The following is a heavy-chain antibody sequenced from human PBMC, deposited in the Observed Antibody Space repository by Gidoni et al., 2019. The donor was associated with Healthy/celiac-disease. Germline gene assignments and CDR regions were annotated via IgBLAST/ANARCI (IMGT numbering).Heavy chain of an antibody. CDR2: IYHSGST. CDR1: GGSISSSNW. Sequence: QVQLQQSGPGLVQPSGILSIICAVSGGSISSSNWWSWVRQPPGTGLEWIGEIYHSGSTNYNPSLKSRVTISVDKSKNQFSLKLSSVTAADTAVYYCARARPPKNFDYWGQGTLVTVSS. J-gene: IGHJ4*02. V-gene: IGHV4-4*02. CDR3: ARARPPKNFDY.